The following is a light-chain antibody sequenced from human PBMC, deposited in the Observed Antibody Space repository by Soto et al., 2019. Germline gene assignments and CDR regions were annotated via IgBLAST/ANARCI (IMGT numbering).Light chain of an antibody. CDR1: QRVRSS. CDR2: DAS. CDR3: QQYYSTLWT. Sequence: EIELTRSPATLSVSLGERGTLSCRASQRVRSSLAWYQQKPGQAPRPLICDASTRAPGIPARSSGSGAGTDFTLTISSLQAEDVAVYYCQQYYSTLWTFGQGTKVDIK. J-gene: IGKJ1*01. V-gene: IGKV3-15*01.